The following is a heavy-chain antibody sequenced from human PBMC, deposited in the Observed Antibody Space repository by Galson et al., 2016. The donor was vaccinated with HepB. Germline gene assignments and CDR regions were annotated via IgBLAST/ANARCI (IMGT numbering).Heavy chain of an antibody. CDR2: ISRFDISSDTAV. D-gene: IGHD3-3*01. CDR1: GFTFSDYY. V-gene: IGHV3-11*01. J-gene: IGHJ4*02. Sequence: SLRLSCAASGFTFSDYYMSWIRQAPGKGPEWVSYISRFDISSDTAVYQADSVKGRFTISRDNANNLLYLQMNSLRAEDTAVYYCARSYYDFWSGYKGYYFDYWGQGAPVTVSP. CDR3: ARSYYDFWSGYKGYYFDY.